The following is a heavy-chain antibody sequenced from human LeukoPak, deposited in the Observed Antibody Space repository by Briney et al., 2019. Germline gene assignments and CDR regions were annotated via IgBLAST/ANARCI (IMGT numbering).Heavy chain of an antibody. J-gene: IGHJ4*02. D-gene: IGHD2-15*01. CDR2: FDPEDGET. CDR3: ATGYCSGGSCFGDYFDY. V-gene: IGHV1-24*01. CDR1: GYTLTELS. Sequence: ASVKVSCKVSGYTLTELSMHWVRQAPGKGLEWMGGFDPEDGETIYAQKFQGRVTMTEDTSTDTAYMELSSLRSEDTAVYYCATGYCSGGSCFGDYFDYWGQGTLVTVSS.